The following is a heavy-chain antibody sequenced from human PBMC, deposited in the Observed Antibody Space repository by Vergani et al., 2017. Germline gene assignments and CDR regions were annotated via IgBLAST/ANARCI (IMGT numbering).Heavy chain of an antibody. V-gene: IGHV3-30-3*01. Sequence: QVQLVESGGGVVQPGRSLRLSCAASGFTFSSYAMHWVRQAPGKGLEWVAVISYDGSNKYYADSVKGRFTISRDNSKNTLYLQMNSLRAEDTAVYYCARGVKVGATTRGHFDYWGQGTLVTVSS. CDR2: ISYDGSNK. CDR3: ARGVKVGATTRGHFDY. CDR1: GFTFSSYA. J-gene: IGHJ4*02. D-gene: IGHD1-26*01.